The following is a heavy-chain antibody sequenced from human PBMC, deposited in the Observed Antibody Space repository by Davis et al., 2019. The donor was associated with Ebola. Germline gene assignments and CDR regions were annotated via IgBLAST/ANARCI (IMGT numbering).Heavy chain of an antibody. CDR1: GFTFSNYY. CDR2: IKTDGSTT. J-gene: IGHJ6*02. V-gene: IGHV3-74*01. D-gene: IGHD2-2*01. CDR3: VRDTSHQLPHWLYYFYGMDV. Sequence: PGGSLRLSCAASGFTFSNYYMHWVRQAPGKGLEWVARIKTDGSTTRYADSVKGRFTISRDNTKNTLYRQMNSLRGEDTAVYYCVRDTSHQLPHWLYYFYGMDVWGQGTTVTVSS.